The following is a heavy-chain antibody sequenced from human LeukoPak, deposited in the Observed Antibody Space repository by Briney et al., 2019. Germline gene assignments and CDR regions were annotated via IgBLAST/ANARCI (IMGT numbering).Heavy chain of an antibody. CDR3: ARDRRESSKPNDAFDI. Sequence: LETLSLTCSVSGGFINSYYWSWIRQSPGKGLEWIGYIYCTGATYYNPSLESRVTISIDTSKRQLSLELRSVTAADSAVYFCARDRRESSKPNDAFDIWGQGTMVTVSA. D-gene: IGHD4-11*01. J-gene: IGHJ3*02. CDR1: GGFINSYY. V-gene: IGHV4-59*01. CDR2: IYCTGAT.